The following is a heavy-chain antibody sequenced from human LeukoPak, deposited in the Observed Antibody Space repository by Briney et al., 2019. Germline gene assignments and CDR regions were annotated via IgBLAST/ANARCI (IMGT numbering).Heavy chain of an antibody. CDR1: GYTFTSYG. V-gene: IGHV1-18*01. CDR2: ISAYNGNT. D-gene: IGHD4-23*01. Sequence: ASVKVSCKASGYTFTSYGISWVRQAPGQGLEWMGWISAYNGNTNYAQKLQGRVTVTTDTSTSTAYMELRSLRSDDTAVYYCARDLGTVVTSSYYYYGMDVWGQGTTVTVSS. J-gene: IGHJ6*02. CDR3: ARDLGTVVTSSYYYYGMDV.